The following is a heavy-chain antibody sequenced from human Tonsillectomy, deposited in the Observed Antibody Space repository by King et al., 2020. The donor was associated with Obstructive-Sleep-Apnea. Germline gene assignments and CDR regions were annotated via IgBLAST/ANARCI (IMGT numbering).Heavy chain of an antibody. CDR3: ARGRGPNFLFTY. D-gene: IGHD3-3*01. Sequence: VPLQESGPGLVKPSETLSLTCTVSGGSIGSYYWSWIRQPPGKGLEWIGYIYYSGTTDYNPSLKSRVTISLDTSKNQFSLKLNFVTAADTAVYYCARGRGPNFLFTYWGQGTLVTVSS. J-gene: IGHJ4*02. CDR2: IYYSGTT. CDR1: GGSIGSYY. V-gene: IGHV4-59*01.